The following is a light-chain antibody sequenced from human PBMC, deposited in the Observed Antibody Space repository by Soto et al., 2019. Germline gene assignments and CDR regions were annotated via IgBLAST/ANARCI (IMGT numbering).Light chain of an antibody. CDR2: EVS. CDR3: SSYTSCSARV. CDR1: SSDVGGYNY. V-gene: IGLV2-14*01. J-gene: IGLJ3*02. Sequence: QSALTQPASVSGSPGQSITISCTGTSSDVGGYNYVSWYQQHPGKAPKLMIYEVSNRPSGVSNRFSGSKSGNTASLTISGPQAEDEADYYCSSYTSCSARVFGGGTKLTVL.